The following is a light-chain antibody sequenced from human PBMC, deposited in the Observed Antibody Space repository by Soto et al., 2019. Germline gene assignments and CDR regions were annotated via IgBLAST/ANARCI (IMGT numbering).Light chain of an antibody. CDR3: QQYSNWPLT. Sequence: EILMTQSPATLSVSPGERATLSCRASQSVSSNLAWYQQKPGQAPRLLIFGASTMDSGIPARFSAGGSGTDFSLTISSLQSEDFAVYYCQQYSNWPLTFGGGTKVEI. CDR2: GAS. V-gene: IGKV3-15*01. J-gene: IGKJ4*01. CDR1: QSVSSN.